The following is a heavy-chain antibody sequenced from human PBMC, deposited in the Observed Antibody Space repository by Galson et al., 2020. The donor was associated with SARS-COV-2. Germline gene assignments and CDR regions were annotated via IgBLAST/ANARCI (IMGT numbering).Heavy chain of an antibody. J-gene: IGHJ5*02. V-gene: IGHV4-59*01. CDR3: ASGFDP. CDR1: GVSISSYH. CDR2: IYYSGST. Sequence: ASETLSLSCTVSGVSISSYHWSWIRQPPGKGLEWIGYIYYSGSTNYNPSLKSRVTISVDTSKNQFSLKLSSVTAADTAVYYCASGFDPWGQGTLVTVSS.